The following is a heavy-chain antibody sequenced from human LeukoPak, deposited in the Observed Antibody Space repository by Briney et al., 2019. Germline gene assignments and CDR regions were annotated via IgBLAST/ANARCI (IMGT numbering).Heavy chain of an antibody. D-gene: IGHD4-11*01. CDR3: AKAYSTYSFGYPDAFDL. CDR2: IRYDESEK. Sequence: GGSLRLSCVASGFTFNRYAMHWVRQAPGKGLEWVTFIRYDESEKYYVDSVKGRFSVSRDNFKSTLYLQMSSLRVEDTARYYCAKAYSTYSFGYPDAFDLWGHGTMVIVSP. J-gene: IGHJ3*01. CDR1: GFTFNRYA. V-gene: IGHV3-30*02.